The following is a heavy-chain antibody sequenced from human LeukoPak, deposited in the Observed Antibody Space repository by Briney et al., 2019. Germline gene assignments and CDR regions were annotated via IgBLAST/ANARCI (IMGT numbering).Heavy chain of an antibody. V-gene: IGHV4-59*01. D-gene: IGHD6-6*01. J-gene: IGHJ4*02. CDR3: ARGYSSSWYDY. Sequence: PSETLSLTCTASGGSIRNYYWSWLRQPPGKGLEWIGYIYYSGSTNYNPSLKSRVTMSVDTSKNQFSLKLSSVTAADTAVYYCARGYSSSWYDYWGQGTLVTVSS. CDR1: GGSIRNYY. CDR2: IYYSGST.